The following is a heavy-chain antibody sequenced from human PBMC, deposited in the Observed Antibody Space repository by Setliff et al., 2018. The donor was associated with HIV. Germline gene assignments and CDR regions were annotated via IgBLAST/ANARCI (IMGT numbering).Heavy chain of an antibody. J-gene: IGHJ1*01. D-gene: IGHD3-22*01. CDR2: IIPMFGTS. CDR1: GGTFSSHA. Sequence: GASVKVSCKASGGTFSSHAVTWVRQAPGQGLEWMGGIIPMFGTSNYAQKFQGRVSITADESTSTAYMELRSLRSDDTAIYYCARGGPNYYYDSRGYELVYFQHWGQGTLVTVSS. V-gene: IGHV1-69*13. CDR3: ARGGPNYYYDSRGYELVYFQH.